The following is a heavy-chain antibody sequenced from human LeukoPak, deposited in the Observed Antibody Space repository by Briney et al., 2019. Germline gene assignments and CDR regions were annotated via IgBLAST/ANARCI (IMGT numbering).Heavy chain of an antibody. CDR2: IHYSGTT. Sequence: SETLSLTCGVSGGSISKSDYYWSWIRQPPGKGLEWIGYIHYSGTTHYNPSLKSRVTISVDTSKNQFSLKLSSVTAADTAVHYCARSWGSMVRGVIHHYYYYYMDVWGKGTTVTVSS. D-gene: IGHD3-10*01. CDR1: GGSISKSDYY. V-gene: IGHV4-30-4*08. CDR3: ARSWGSMVRGVIHHYYYYYMDV. J-gene: IGHJ6*03.